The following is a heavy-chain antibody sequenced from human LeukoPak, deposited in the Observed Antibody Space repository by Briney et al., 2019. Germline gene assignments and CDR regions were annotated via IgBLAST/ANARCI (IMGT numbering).Heavy chain of an antibody. V-gene: IGHV1-2*02. CDR2: ISPDTAVT. CDR3: ARTRRDGYSCDLDF. J-gene: IGHJ4*02. Sequence: ASVKVSCKASGYSFTGHHIHWVRQAPGQGLEWMGWISPDTAVTNYAQKFQGRVTMTRDSSISTAYMDLSRLSSDDTALYYCARTRRDGYSCDLDFWGQGTLVTVSS. CDR1: GYSFTGHH. D-gene: IGHD5-24*01.